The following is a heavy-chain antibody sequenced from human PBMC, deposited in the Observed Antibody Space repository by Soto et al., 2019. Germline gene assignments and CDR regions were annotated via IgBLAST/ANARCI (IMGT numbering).Heavy chain of an antibody. Sequence: ASVKASCNAPRYTFTCYGIRSPCHSPRQGLEWMGWISAYNGNTNYAQKLQGRVTMTTDTSTSTAYMELRSLRSDDTAVYYCASVREGAITIFGVVIIDYWGQGTLVTVSS. V-gene: IGHV1-18*04. CDR3: ASVREGAITIFGVVIIDY. CDR1: RYTFTCYG. D-gene: IGHD3-3*01. J-gene: IGHJ4*02. CDR2: ISAYNGNT.